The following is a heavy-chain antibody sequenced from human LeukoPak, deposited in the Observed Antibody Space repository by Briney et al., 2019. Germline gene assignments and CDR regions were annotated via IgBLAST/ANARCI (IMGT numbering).Heavy chain of an antibody. V-gene: IGHV4-59*08. J-gene: IGHJ6*03. Sequence: PSETLSLTCTVSGGSISSYYWSWIRQPPGKGLEWIGYIYYSGSTNYNPSLKSRVTISVDTSKNQFSLKLSSVTAADTAVYYCARGVVPYYYYYYMDVWGKGTTVTVSS. CDR3: ARGVVPYYYYYYMDV. CDR2: IYYSGST. CDR1: GGSISSYY. D-gene: IGHD2-15*01.